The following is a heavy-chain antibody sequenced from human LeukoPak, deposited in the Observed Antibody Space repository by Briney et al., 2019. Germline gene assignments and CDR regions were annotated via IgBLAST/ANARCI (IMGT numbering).Heavy chain of an antibody. D-gene: IGHD6-13*01. J-gene: IGHJ6*03. CDR2: ISWNSGSI. CDR3: AKSVHSIAAASYYMDV. V-gene: IGHV3-9*01. CDR1: GFTFDDYA. Sequence: GGSLRLSCAASGFTFDDYAMHWVRQAPGKGLEWVSGISWNSGSIGYADSVKGRFTISRDNAKNSLYLQMNSLRAEDTALYYCAKSVHSIAAASYYMDVWGKGTTVTISS.